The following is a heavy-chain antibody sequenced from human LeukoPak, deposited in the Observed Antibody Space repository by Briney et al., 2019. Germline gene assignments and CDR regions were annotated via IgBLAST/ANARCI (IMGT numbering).Heavy chain of an antibody. CDR2: IYYSGST. D-gene: IGHD3-10*01. Sequence: SETLSLTCTVSGGSISSYYWSWIRQPPGKGLEWSGYIYYSGSTNYNPSLKSRVTISVDTSKNQFSLKLSSVTAADTAVYYCARVSSTYYYGSGSYGWFDPWGQGTLVTVSS. CDR3: ARVSSTYYYGSGSYGWFDP. CDR1: GGSISSYY. V-gene: IGHV4-59*01. J-gene: IGHJ5*02.